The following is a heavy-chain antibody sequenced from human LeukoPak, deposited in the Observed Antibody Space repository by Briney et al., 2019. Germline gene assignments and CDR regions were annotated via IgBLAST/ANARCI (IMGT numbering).Heavy chain of an antibody. CDR1: GXSISTYY. CDR2: VYYSGTT. V-gene: IGHV4-59*01. Sequence: SETLSLTCTVSGXSISTYYWSWIRQPPGKGLEWIGYVYYSGTTNYKYKSSLKRRVTISVDTSKNQFSLRLSSVTAADTAVYYCARSDRDLWYFDLWGRGTLVTVSS. CDR3: ARSDRDLWYFDL. J-gene: IGHJ2*01.